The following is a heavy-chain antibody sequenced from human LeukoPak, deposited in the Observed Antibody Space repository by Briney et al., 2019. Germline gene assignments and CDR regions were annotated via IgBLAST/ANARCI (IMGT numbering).Heavy chain of an antibody. D-gene: IGHD2-2*01. Sequence: RTSETLSLTCTVSGGSISSYYWSWIRQPPGKGLEWIGYIYDSGGNNYNTSLKSRVTISIDTSKNQFSLKLNSVTAADTAVYYCARTTTSFDDWGQGTLVTVSS. V-gene: IGHV4-59*01. CDR2: IYDSGGN. CDR3: ARTTTSFDD. J-gene: IGHJ4*02. CDR1: GGSISSYY.